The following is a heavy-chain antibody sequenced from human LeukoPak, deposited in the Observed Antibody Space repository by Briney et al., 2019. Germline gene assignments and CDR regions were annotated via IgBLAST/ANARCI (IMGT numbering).Heavy chain of an antibody. Sequence: GGSLRLSCAASTLXFSNLCXXWVXXAPDKXXEXVSAGSGSFGGTYYEDSVKGRFSTSIDESKNTLYLQINRLIANRTSVYSSVNDLGRYRNNFFDYWGQGNLVTVSS. V-gene: IGHV3-23*01. D-gene: IGHD1-26*01. CDR1: TLXFSNLC. CDR3: VNDLGRYRNNFFDY. J-gene: IGHJ4*02. CDR2: GSGSFGGT.